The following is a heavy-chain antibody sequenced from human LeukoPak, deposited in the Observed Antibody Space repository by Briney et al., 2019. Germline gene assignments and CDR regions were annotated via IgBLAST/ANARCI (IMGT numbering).Heavy chain of an antibody. Sequence: GGSLRLSCAASGFTFDDYTMHWVRQAPGKGLEWVSLISWDGGSTYYADSVKGRSTISRDNSKNSLYLQMNSMRTEDTALYYCAKDISYYDSSGYPDYWGQGTLVTVSS. V-gene: IGHV3-43*01. CDR2: ISWDGGST. D-gene: IGHD3-22*01. CDR1: GFTFDDYT. CDR3: AKDISYYDSSGYPDY. J-gene: IGHJ4*02.